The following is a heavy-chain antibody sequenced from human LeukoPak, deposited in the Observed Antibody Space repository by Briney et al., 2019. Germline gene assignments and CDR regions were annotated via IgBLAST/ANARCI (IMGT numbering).Heavy chain of an antibody. D-gene: IGHD6-19*01. Sequence: SETLSLTCAASGGSITAHYWNWIRQTPGMRLEWIGYTSYSRTTIYNSYFKGRATMSIDTSKNQLYLNLTSVTATDTAVYYCAKLGHSDGWYLGAFDIWGQGTTVIVSS. CDR1: GGSITAHY. CDR3: AKLGHSDGWYLGAFDI. J-gene: IGHJ3*02. V-gene: IGHV4-59*08. CDR2: TSYSRTT.